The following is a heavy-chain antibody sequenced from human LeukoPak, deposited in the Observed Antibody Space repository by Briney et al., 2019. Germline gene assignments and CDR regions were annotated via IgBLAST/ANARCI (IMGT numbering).Heavy chain of an antibody. J-gene: IGHJ4*02. V-gene: IGHV1-2*02. D-gene: IGHD5-12*01. CDR3: ARDTRRGYTGYDMSGD. CDR1: GYTFTDYY. Sequence: ASVKVSCKASGYTFTDYYIHWVRQAPGQGLEWMGWINPATGATKFAQKFQGRVTLTRDTSSSTTYMDLNRLTSDDTAVYYCARDTRRGYTGYDMSGDWGQGTLVIVSS. CDR2: INPATGAT.